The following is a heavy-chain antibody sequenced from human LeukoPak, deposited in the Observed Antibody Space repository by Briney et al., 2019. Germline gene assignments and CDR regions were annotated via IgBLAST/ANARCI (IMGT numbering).Heavy chain of an antibody. CDR3: AKDRVVVVPAAINVYYYYGMDV. CDR1: GFTFRNYG. Sequence: QSGGSLRLSCAASGFTFRNYGIHWVRQAPGKGLEWAAVIWYDGSKKYYADSVKGRFTISRDNSKNTLYLQMNSLRAEDTAVYYCAKDRVVVVPAAINVYYYYGMDVWGQGTTVTVSS. J-gene: IGHJ6*02. V-gene: IGHV3-30*02. CDR2: IWYDGSKK. D-gene: IGHD2-2*02.